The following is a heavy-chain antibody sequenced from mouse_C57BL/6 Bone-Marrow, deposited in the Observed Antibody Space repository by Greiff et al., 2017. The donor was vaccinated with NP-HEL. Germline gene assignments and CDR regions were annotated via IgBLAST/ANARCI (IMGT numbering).Heavy chain of an antibody. CDR3: TPHYDHGGYFDY. CDR2: IRLKSDNYAT. D-gene: IGHD2-4*01. J-gene: IGHJ2*01. CDR1: GFTFSNYW. Sequence: EVKLEESGGGLVQPGGSMKLSCVASGFTFSNYWMNWVRQSPEKGLEWVAQIRLKSDNYATHYAESVKGSFTISRDDSKSSVYLQMNNLRAEDTGIYYCTPHYDHGGYFDYWGQGTTLTVSS. V-gene: IGHV6-3*01.